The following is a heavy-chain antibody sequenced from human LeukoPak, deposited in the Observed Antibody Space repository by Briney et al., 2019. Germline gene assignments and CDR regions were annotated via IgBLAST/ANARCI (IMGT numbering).Heavy chain of an antibody. V-gene: IGHV4-34*01. CDR2: INHSGST. D-gene: IGHD3-16*01. J-gene: IGHJ4*02. CDR3: ARLSSHHDADY. CDR1: GGSFSDFY. Sequence: PSETLSLTCAVYGGSFSDFYWSYWSWIRQPPGEGLEWIGEINHSGSTNYNPSLKSRVSMSLDTSKNQFSLTLGSVTAADTAVYYCARLSSHHDADYWAQGTLVTVSS.